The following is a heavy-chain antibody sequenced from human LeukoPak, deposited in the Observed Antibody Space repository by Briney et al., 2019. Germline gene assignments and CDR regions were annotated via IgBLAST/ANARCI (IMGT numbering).Heavy chain of an antibody. V-gene: IGHV1-46*01. J-gene: IGHJ4*02. CDR1: GYTFTSYY. Sequence: ASVKVSCKASGYTFTSYYMHWVRQAPGQGLEWMGIINPSGGSTSYAQKFQGRVTMTRDTSTSTVYMGLSSLRSEGTAVYYCARVFSSSGYGYWGQGTLVTVSS. CDR2: INPSGGST. CDR3: ARVFSSSGYGY. D-gene: IGHD3-22*01.